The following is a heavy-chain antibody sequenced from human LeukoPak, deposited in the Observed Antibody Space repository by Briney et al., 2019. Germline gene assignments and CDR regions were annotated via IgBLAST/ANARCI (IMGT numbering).Heavy chain of an antibody. CDR3: AKDFTGGSSSWYYFDY. D-gene: IGHD6-13*01. CDR1: GFTFSSYA. J-gene: IGHJ4*02. V-gene: IGHV3-23*01. Sequence: GGSLRLSCAASGFTFSSYAMSWVRQAPGKGLEWVSAISGSGGSTYYADSVKGRFTISRDNSKNTLYLQMNSLRAEDTAVYYCAKDFTGGSSSWYYFDYWGQGTLVTVSS. CDR2: ISGSGGST.